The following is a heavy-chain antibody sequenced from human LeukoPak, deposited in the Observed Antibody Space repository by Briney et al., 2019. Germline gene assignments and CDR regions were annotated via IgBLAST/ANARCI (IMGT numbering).Heavy chain of an antibody. CDR1: GFTFSSYA. J-gene: IGHJ4*02. Sequence: GGSLRLSCAASGFTFSSYAMHWVRQAPGKGLEWVAVISYDGSNKYYADSVKGRFTISRDNSKNTLYLQMNSLRAEDTAVYYCARRGGPPGSRLYFDYWGQGTLVTVSS. D-gene: IGHD1-26*01. CDR2: ISYDGSNK. V-gene: IGHV3-30-3*01. CDR3: ARRGGPPGSRLYFDY.